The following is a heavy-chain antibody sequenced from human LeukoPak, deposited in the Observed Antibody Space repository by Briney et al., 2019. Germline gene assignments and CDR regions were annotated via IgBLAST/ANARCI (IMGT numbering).Heavy chain of an antibody. CDR1: GFTFSSYA. CDR2: ISGSGGST. J-gene: IGHJ4*02. Sequence: AGGSLRLSCAASGFTFSSYAMSWVRQAPGKGLEWVSAISGSGGSTYYADSVKGRFTISRDNSKNTLYLQMNSLRAEDTAVYYCAKRLGDYYDSSGNGIFDYWGQGTLVTVSS. CDR3: AKRLGDYYDSSGNGIFDY. V-gene: IGHV3-23*01. D-gene: IGHD3-22*01.